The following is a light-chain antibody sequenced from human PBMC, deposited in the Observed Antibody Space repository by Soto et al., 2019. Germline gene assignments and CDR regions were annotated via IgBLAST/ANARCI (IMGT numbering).Light chain of an antibody. Sequence: QSVLTQPPSASGTPGQRVSISCSGSSSNIGSNAVHWYQQFPGTAPGLLIYRDSQRPSGVPDRFSGSKSGTSASLVISGLQSEDEADYYCAAWNDSPYLWVFGGGTKLTVL. V-gene: IGLV1-44*01. CDR2: RDS. J-gene: IGLJ3*02. CDR1: SSNIGSNA. CDR3: AAWNDSPYLWV.